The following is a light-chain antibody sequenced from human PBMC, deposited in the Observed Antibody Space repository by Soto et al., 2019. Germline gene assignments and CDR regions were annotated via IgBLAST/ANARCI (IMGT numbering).Light chain of an antibody. CDR2: EVS. Sequence: QSALTQPASVSGSPGQSITISCPGTSSDVGGYNYVSWYQQHPGKAPKLMIYEVSNRPSGVSNRFSGSKSGNTASLTISGLQAEDEADYYCSSYTSRSTLDVVFGGGTKLTVL. V-gene: IGLV2-14*01. CDR1: SSDVGGYNY. CDR3: SSYTSRSTLDVV. J-gene: IGLJ2*01.